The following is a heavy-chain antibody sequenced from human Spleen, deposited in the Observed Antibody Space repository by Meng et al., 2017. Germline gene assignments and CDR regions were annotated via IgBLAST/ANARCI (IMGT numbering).Heavy chain of an antibody. D-gene: IGHD5-18*01. CDR2: IYYSGST. J-gene: IGHJ4*02. Sequence: QLQLQESGPGLVKHSETLSLTCTVSGGSISSSSYYWGWIRQPPGKGLEWIGSIYYSGSTYYNPSPKSRVTISVDTSKNQFSLKLSSVTAADTAVYYCANEAIGYSYGNHYFDYWGQGTLVTVSS. V-gene: IGHV4-39*01. CDR1: GGSISSSSYY. CDR3: ANEAIGYSYGNHYFDY.